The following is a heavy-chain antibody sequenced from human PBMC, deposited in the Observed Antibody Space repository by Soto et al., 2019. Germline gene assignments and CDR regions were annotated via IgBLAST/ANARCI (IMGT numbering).Heavy chain of an antibody. CDR3: ARGDCSSTSCYRKPYAFDI. CDR2: IYHSGST. V-gene: IGHV4-4*02. D-gene: IGHD2-2*01. CDR1: SGSISSSNW. Sequence: QVQLQESGPGLVKPSGTLSLTCAVSSGSISSSNWWSWVRQPPGKGLEWIGEIYHSGSTNYNPSLKSRVTISVDKSKNQFSLKLSSVTAADTAVYYCARGDCSSTSCYRKPYAFDIWGQGTMVTVSS. J-gene: IGHJ3*02.